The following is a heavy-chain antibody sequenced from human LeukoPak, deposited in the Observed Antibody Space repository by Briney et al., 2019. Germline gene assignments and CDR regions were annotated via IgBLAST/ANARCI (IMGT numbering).Heavy chain of an antibody. CDR1: GGTFSSYA. CDR2: ITPILGIA. Sequence: SVKVSCKASGGTFSSYAISWVRQAPGQGLEWMGRITPILGIANYAQKFQGRVTITADKSTSTAYMELSSLRSEDTAVYYCARAPPGAMVRGVSKRDWFDPWGQGTLVTVSS. J-gene: IGHJ5*02. D-gene: IGHD3-10*01. CDR3: ARAPPGAMVRGVSKRDWFDP. V-gene: IGHV1-69*04.